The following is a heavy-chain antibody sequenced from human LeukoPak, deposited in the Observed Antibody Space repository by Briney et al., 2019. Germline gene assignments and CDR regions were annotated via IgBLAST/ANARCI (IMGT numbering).Heavy chain of an antibody. CDR2: INPNSGGT. V-gene: IGHV1-2*02. CDR1: GYTFTGYY. D-gene: IGHD5-18*01. J-gene: IGHJ4*02. CDR3: ARAPPPWIQLWRIDY. Sequence: ASVKVSCKASGYTFTGYYMHWVRQAPGQGLEWMGWINPNSGGTNYAQKFQGRVTMTRDTSISTAYMELSRLRSDDTAVYYCARAPPPWIQLWRIDYGGQGTLVTVSS.